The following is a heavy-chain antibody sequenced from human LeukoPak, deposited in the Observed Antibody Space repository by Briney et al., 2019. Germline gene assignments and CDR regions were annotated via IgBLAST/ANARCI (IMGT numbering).Heavy chain of an antibody. CDR2: IYYSGST. Sequence: SETLSLTCTVSGDSISSGDYYWSWIRQPPGKGLEWIGYIYYSGSTYYNPSLKSRVTISVDTSKNQFSLKLSSVTAADTAVYYCARGGIAAYFDYWGQGTLVTVSS. CDR3: ARGGIAAYFDY. J-gene: IGHJ4*02. V-gene: IGHV4-30-4*01. CDR1: GDSISSGDYY. D-gene: IGHD6-13*01.